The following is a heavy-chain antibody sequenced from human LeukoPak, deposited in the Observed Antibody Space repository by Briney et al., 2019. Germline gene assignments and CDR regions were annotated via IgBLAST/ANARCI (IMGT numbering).Heavy chain of an antibody. D-gene: IGHD2-2*01. J-gene: IGHJ4*02. CDR2: ISGSGGST. CDR3: AKGRTVVPAYFDY. Sequence: GGSLRLSCAASGFTFSSDAMSWVRQAPGKGLEWVSAISGSGGSTYYADSVEGRFTISRDNSKNTLYLQMNSLRAEDTAVYYCAKGRTVVPAYFDYWGQGTLVTVSS. V-gene: IGHV3-23*01. CDR1: GFTFSSDA.